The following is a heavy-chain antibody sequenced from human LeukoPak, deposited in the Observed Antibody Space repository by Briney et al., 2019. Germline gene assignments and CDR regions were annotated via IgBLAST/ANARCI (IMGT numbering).Heavy chain of an antibody. J-gene: IGHJ1*01. V-gene: IGHV3-30*02. Sequence: GGSLRLSCAASGFTFSSYGMHWVRQAPGKGLEWVAFIRYDGSNKYYADSVKGRFTISRDNSKNTLYLQMNSLRAEDTAVYYCATRISRSYYDFWSGYYEGGYFQHWGQGTLVTVSS. CDR1: GFTFSSYG. D-gene: IGHD3-3*01. CDR3: ATRISRSYYDFWSGYYEGGYFQH. CDR2: IRYDGSNK.